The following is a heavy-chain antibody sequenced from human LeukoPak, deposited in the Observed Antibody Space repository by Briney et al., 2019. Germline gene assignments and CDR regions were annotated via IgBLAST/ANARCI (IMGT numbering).Heavy chain of an antibody. D-gene: IGHD3-16*01. CDR3: ARDVTDNWFDP. CDR1: GGTFSSYA. CDR2: IIPIFGTA. V-gene: IGHV1-69*01. Sequence: ASVTVSCKASGGTFSSYAISWVRQAPGQGLEWMGGIIPIFGTANYAQKFQGRVTITADESTSTAYMELSSLRSEDTAVYCCARDVTDNWFDPWGQGTLVTVSS. J-gene: IGHJ5*02.